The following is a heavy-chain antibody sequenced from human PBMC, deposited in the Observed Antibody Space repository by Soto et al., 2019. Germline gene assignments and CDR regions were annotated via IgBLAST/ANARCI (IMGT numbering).Heavy chain of an antibody. CDR1: GYSFTSYW. J-gene: IGHJ6*02. Sequence: GESLKISCKGSGYSFTSYWISWVRQMPGKGLEWMGRIDPSDSYTNYSPSFQGHVTISADKSISTAYLLRSSLKASDTAMYYCASLPRITIFGGSYYYGLDVWRQGTTGTVTS. CDR2: IDPSDSYT. CDR3: ASLPRITIFGGSYYYGLDV. V-gene: IGHV5-10-1*01. D-gene: IGHD3-3*01.